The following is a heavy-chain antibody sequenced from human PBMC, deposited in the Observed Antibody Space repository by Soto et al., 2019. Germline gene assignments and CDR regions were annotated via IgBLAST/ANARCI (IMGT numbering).Heavy chain of an antibody. V-gene: IGHV1-69*13. CDR1: GGTFSSYA. D-gene: IGHD3-10*01. J-gene: IGHJ4*02. CDR3: ARYLAGRTSGRGYGSLGLFDY. CDR2: IIPIFGTA. Sequence: GASVKVSCKASGGTFSSYAISWVRQAPGQGLEWMGGIIPIFGTANYAQKFQGRVTITADESTSTAYMELSSLRSEDTAVYYCARYLAGRTSGRGYGSLGLFDYWGQGTLVTVSS.